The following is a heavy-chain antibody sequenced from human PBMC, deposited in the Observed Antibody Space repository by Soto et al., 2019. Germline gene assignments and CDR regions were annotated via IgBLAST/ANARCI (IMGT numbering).Heavy chain of an antibody. J-gene: IGHJ3*02. Sequence: QVQLQQSGPGLVKASQTLSLTCAMSGDSVSSNTAAWNWIRQSPSRGLEWLGRTYYRSEWYYDYAVSGKGRITISPDTSQNQVSLHLNSVNPENTAVYYCARGWAFPIRGQGTMVTVSS. D-gene: IGHD2-15*01. CDR2: TYYRSEWYY. CDR3: ARGWAFPI. V-gene: IGHV6-1*01. CDR1: GDSVSSNTAA.